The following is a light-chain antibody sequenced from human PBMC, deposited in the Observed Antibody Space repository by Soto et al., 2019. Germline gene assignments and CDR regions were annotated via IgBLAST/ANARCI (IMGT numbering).Light chain of an antibody. J-gene: IGKJ3*01. CDR1: QSISSW. CDR3: QQYNSYPL. V-gene: IGKV1-5*01. Sequence: DIQMTQSPSTLSASVGDRVTITCRASQSISSWLAWYQQKPGKAPKLLIYDASSLESGVPSRFSGSGSGTEFTLTISGLQPDDFATYYCQQYNSYPLFGPGTKVDIK. CDR2: DAS.